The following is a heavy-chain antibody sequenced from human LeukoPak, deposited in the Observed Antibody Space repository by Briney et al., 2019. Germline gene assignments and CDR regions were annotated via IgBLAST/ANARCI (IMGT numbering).Heavy chain of an antibody. V-gene: IGHV1-69*06. D-gene: IGHD6-19*01. CDR1: GGTFSNYA. J-gene: IGHJ6*04. CDR2: IIPLFGAA. CDR3: ARSSGWYSKTSLDV. Sequence: SVKVSCKASGGTFSNYAINWVRQAPGQGLEWMGGIIPLFGAANYAQKFQGRVTITADKSTSTAYMELSSLRSEDTAVYYCARSSGWYSKTSLDVWGKGTTVTVSS.